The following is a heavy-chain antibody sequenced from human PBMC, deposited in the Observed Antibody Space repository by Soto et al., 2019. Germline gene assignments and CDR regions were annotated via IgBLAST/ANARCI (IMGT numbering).Heavy chain of an antibody. V-gene: IGHV5-10-1*01. CDR1: GYSFTSYW. CDR3: SWRADYYGSGSIGAFDV. J-gene: IGHJ3*01. CDR2: IDPSDSHT. Sequence: GESLKISCKGSGYSFTSYWISWVRQMPGKGLEWMGRIDPSDSHTNYSPSFQGHVTISADKSISTAYLQWSSLKASDTAMYYCSWRADYYGSGSIGAFDVWGQGTMVTVSS. D-gene: IGHD3-10*01.